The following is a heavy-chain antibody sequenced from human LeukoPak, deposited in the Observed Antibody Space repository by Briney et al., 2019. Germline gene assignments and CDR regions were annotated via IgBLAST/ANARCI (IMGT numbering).Heavy chain of an antibody. J-gene: IGHJ4*02. Sequence: GGSLRLSCAASGFTFSSYGMSWVRQAPGKGLEWVSAISGSGGSTYYADSVKGRFTISRDNSKNTLYLQMNSLRAEDTAVYYCAPFRYYYDPRKPKRIDYWGQGTLVTVSS. D-gene: IGHD3-22*01. CDR1: GFTFSSYG. V-gene: IGHV3-23*01. CDR2: ISGSGGST. CDR3: APFRYYYDPRKPKRIDY.